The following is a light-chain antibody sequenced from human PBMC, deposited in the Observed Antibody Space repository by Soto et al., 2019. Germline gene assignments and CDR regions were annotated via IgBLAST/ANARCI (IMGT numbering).Light chain of an antibody. J-gene: IGKJ1*01. CDR1: QSVNNN. Sequence: ETLMTQSPATLSVSPGERATLSCRASQSVNNNLAWYQQKLGQAPSVLIYGASTRATGIPARFTGSGSGTEVILTITSLQSEDSVVYYCQEYNTWPWTFGQGTKVDIK. V-gene: IGKV3-15*01. CDR3: QEYNTWPWT. CDR2: GAS.